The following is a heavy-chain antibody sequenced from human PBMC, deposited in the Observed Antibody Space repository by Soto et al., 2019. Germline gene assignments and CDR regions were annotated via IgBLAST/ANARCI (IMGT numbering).Heavy chain of an antibody. V-gene: IGHV1-18*01. Sequence: ASVKVSCKASGYTFTSYGSSWVRQAPGQGLEWMGWISAYNGNTNYAQKLQGRVTMTTDTSTSTAYMELRSLRSDDTAVYYCARDRTTIFGVVNDAFDIWGQGTMVTVSS. J-gene: IGHJ3*02. CDR3: ARDRTTIFGVVNDAFDI. CDR1: GYTFTSYG. D-gene: IGHD3-3*01. CDR2: ISAYNGNT.